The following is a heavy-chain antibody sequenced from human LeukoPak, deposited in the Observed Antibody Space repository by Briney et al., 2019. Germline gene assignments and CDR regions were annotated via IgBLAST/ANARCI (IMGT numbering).Heavy chain of an antibody. CDR2: IYTSGST. CDR1: GGSISSSSYY. Sequence: SETLSLTCTVSGGSISSSSYYWGWIRQPAGKGLEWIGRIYTSGSTNYNPSLKSRVTISVDTSKNQFSLKLSSVTAADTAVYYCARSSITGTPHDYWGQGTLVTVSS. D-gene: IGHD1-20*01. V-gene: IGHV4-61*02. J-gene: IGHJ4*02. CDR3: ARSSITGTPHDY.